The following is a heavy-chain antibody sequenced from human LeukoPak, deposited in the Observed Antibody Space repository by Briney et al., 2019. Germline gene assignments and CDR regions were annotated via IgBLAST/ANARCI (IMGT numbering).Heavy chain of an antibody. CDR1: GFTFSSYS. Sequence: GGSLRLSCAASGFTFSSYSMNWVRQAPGKGLEWVSSISSSSSYIYYADSVKGRFTISRDNAKNSLYLQMDSLRAEDTAVYYCVRAAHYDSSGFYRPDYWGQGTLVTVSS. V-gene: IGHV3-21*01. CDR2: ISSSSSYI. D-gene: IGHD3-22*01. CDR3: VRAAHYDSSGFYRPDY. J-gene: IGHJ4*02.